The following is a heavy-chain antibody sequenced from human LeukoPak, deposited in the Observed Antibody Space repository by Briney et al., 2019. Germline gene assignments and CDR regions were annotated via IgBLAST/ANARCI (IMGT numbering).Heavy chain of an antibody. J-gene: IGHJ4*02. CDR2: IYHSGST. Sequence: PSETLPLTCAVSGYSISSGYYWGWIRQPPGKGLEWIGSIYHSGSTYYNPSLKSRVTISVDTSKNQFSLKLSSVTAADTAVYYCARHLRFLEWPADYWGQGTLVTVSS. CDR1: GYSISSGYY. CDR3: ARHLRFLEWPADY. D-gene: IGHD3-3*01. V-gene: IGHV4-38-2*01.